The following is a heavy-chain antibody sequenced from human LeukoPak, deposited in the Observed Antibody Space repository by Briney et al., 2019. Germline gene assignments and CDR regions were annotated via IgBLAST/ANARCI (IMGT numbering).Heavy chain of an antibody. CDR2: INSDGSST. CDR1: GFTFSSYW. J-gene: IGHJ4*02. V-gene: IGHV3-74*01. D-gene: IGHD6-19*01. CDR3: ARDRGSGCHDY. Sequence: PGGSLRLSCAASGFTFSSYWMHWVRQAPGKGLVWVSRINSDGSSTSYADSVKGRFIISRDNAKNTLYLQMNSLRAEDTAVYYCARDRGSGCHDYWGQGTLVTVSS.